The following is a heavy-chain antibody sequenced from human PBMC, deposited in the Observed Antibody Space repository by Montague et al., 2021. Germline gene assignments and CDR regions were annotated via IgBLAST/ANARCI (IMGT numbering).Heavy chain of an antibody. Sequence: GDSVSNNNAAWNWIRESPSRGLEWLGRTYYRSTWYTDYAVSVKGRIAINPDTSKNQFSLQLNSVTPEDTAVYYCAREGVGDLLFSFDSWGQGTLVTVSS. D-gene: IGHD3-10*01. CDR2: TYYRSTWYT. J-gene: IGHJ4*02. V-gene: IGHV6-1*01. CDR3: AREGVGDLLFSFDS. CDR1: GDSVSNNNAA.